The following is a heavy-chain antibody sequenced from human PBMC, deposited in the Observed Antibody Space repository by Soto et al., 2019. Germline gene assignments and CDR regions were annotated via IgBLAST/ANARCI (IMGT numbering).Heavy chain of an antibody. CDR2: ITSTGSTI. CDR1: GFMLSEYY. D-gene: IGHD6-19*01. V-gene: IGHV3-11*01. CDR3: ARDKYSSGWHPFDQ. Sequence: GGSLRLSCAASGFMLSEYYMAWIRQAPGKGLEWVSYITSTGSTIYYADSVKGRFTISRDNAKNSLYLQMNSLRAEDTAIYYCARDKYSSGWHPFDQWGQGTLVTVSS. J-gene: IGHJ4*02.